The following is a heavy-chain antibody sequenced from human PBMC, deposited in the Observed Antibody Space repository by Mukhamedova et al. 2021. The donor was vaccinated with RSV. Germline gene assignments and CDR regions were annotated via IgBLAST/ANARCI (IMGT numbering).Heavy chain of an antibody. CDR1: SSGSYY. Sequence: SSGSYYWGWIRQPPGKGLEWIGSIYYSGSTYYNPSLKSRVTISVDTSKNQFSLKLSSVTAADTAVYYCARRLQYHHDRSGANAFDIWGQGTMVTV. J-gene: IGHJ3*02. CDR2: IYYSGST. CDR3: ARRLQYHHDRSGANAFDI. V-gene: IGHV4-39*01. D-gene: IGHD3-22*01.